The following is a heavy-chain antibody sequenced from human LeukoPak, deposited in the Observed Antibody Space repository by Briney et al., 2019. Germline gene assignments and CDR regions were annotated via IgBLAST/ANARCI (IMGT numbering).Heavy chain of an antibody. CDR2: IYYSGST. D-gene: IGHD1-26*01. CDR1: GGSISSSNW. J-gene: IGHJ3*02. Sequence: PSGTLSLTCAVSGGSISSSNWWSWVRQPPGKGLEWIGYIYYSGSTDYNPSLKSRVTISVDTSKNQFSLKLSSVTAADTAVYYCAREGNAGSGSSVAFDIWGQGTMVTVSS. CDR3: AREGNAGSGSSVAFDI. V-gene: IGHV4-4*02.